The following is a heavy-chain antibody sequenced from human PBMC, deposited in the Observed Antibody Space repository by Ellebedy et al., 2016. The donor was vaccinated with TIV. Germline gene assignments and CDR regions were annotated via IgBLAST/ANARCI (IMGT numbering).Heavy chain of an antibody. CDR3: ARLIVATISGPFDY. CDR1: GGSFSGYY. D-gene: IGHD5-12*01. V-gene: IGHV4-34*01. CDR2: INHSGST. Sequence: MPSETLSLTCAVYGGSFSGYYWSWIRQPPGKGLEWIGEINHSGSTNYNPSIKSRVTVSVDTSKNQFSLKLSSVTAADTSVYYCARLIVATISGPFDYWGQGTLVTVSS. J-gene: IGHJ4*02.